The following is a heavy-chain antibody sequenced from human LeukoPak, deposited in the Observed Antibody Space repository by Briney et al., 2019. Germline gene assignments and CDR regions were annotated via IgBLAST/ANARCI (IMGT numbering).Heavy chain of an antibody. J-gene: IGHJ6*03. D-gene: IGHD3-10*01. Sequence: GGSLRLSCAASGFTFSSYEMNWVRQAPGKGLEWVSYISSSGSTIYYADSVKGRFTISRDNAKNSLYLQMNSLRAEDTAVYYCAKGPRSVLLWFGETYYMDVWGKGTTVTISS. V-gene: IGHV3-48*03. CDR2: ISSSGSTI. CDR1: GFTFSSYE. CDR3: AKGPRSVLLWFGETYYMDV.